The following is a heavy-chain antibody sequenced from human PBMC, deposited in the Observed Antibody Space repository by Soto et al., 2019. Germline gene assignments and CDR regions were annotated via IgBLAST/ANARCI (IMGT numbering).Heavy chain of an antibody. CDR3: ARTTLSSSWYPFDY. V-gene: IGHV2-70*11. J-gene: IGHJ4*02. Sequence: SGPTLVNPTQTLTLTCTFSGFSLSTSGMCVSWIRQPPGKALEWLARIDWDDDKYYSTSLKTRLTISKDTSKNQVVLTMTNMDPVDTATYYCARTTLSSSWYPFDYWGQGTLVTVSS. CDR2: IDWDDDK. CDR1: GFSLSTSGMC. D-gene: IGHD6-13*01.